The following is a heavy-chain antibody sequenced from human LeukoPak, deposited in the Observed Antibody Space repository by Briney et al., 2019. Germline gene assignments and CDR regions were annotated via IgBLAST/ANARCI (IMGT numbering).Heavy chain of an antibody. D-gene: IGHD2-2*02. Sequence: PSETLSLTCTVSGGSISNSSYYWGWIRQPPGKGLEWIGSIYYSGSTYYNPSLKSRVTISVDTSKNQFSLKLSSVTAADTAVYYCARVGSGCSSTSCYSAYYYYYMDVWGKGTTVTVSS. CDR1: GGSISNSSYY. J-gene: IGHJ6*03. CDR3: ARVGSGCSSTSCYSAYYYYYMDV. V-gene: IGHV4-39*01. CDR2: IYYSGST.